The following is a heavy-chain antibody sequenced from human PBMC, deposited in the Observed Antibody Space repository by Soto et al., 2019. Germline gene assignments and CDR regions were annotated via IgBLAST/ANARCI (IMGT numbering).Heavy chain of an antibody. V-gene: IGHV5-51*01. Sequence: PGESLKISCKGSGYSFTSYWIGWVRQMPGKGLEWMGIIYPGDSDTRYSPSFQGQVTISADKSISTAYLQWSSLKASDTAMYYCARQSPDSSSWYGVNTGWFDPWGQGTLVTVPS. D-gene: IGHD6-13*01. CDR2: IYPGDSDT. J-gene: IGHJ5*02. CDR3: ARQSPDSSSWYGVNTGWFDP. CDR1: GYSFTSYW.